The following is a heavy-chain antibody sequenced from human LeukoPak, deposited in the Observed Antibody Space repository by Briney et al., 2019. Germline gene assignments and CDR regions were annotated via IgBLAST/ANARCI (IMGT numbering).Heavy chain of an antibody. D-gene: IGHD2-2*01. CDR2: ISAYNGNT. J-gene: IGHJ5*02. CDR3: ARGGRGYCSSTSCHPWFDP. CDR1: GYTFTSYG. V-gene: IGHV1-18*01. Sequence: GASVKVSCKASGYTFTSYGISWVRQAPGQGLEWMGWISAYNGNTNYAQKLQGRVTMTTDTSTSTAYMELRSLRSDDTAVYYCARGGRGYCSSTSCHPWFDPWGQGTLVTVSS.